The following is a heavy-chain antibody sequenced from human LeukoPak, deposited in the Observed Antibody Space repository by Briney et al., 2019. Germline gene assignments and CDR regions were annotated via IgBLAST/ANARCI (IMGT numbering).Heavy chain of an antibody. J-gene: IGHJ4*02. D-gene: IGHD1-26*01. CDR1: GFTFSRNG. CDR3: ATGGSYGDYFDY. V-gene: IGHV3-30*03. Sequence: GGSLRLSCAASGFTFSRNGMHWVRQAPGKGLEWVAVISYDGSSKYYADSVKGRFTISRDNSKNTLYLQMNSLRSEDTAVYYCATGGSYGDYFDYWGQGTLVTVSS. CDR2: ISYDGSSK.